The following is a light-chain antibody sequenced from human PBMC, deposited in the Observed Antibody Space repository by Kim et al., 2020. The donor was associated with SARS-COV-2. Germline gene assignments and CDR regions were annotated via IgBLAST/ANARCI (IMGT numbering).Light chain of an antibody. CDR3: QVWDSSSDHPV. J-gene: IGLJ2*01. V-gene: IGLV3-21*04. CDR2: YDS. CDR1: NSGSKS. Sequence: AAGKTARITCGGNNSGSKSVHWYQQKPGQAPVLVIYYDSDRPSGIPERFSGSNSVNTATLTISRVEAGDEADYYCQVWDSSSDHPVFGGGTQLTVL.